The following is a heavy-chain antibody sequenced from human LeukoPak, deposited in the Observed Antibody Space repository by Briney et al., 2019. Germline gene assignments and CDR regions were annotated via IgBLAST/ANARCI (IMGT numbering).Heavy chain of an antibody. CDR3: VRAKKIYCSSTSCYDNYYYYYMDV. D-gene: IGHD2-2*01. Sequence: GGSLRLSCAASGFTFSSYWMSWVRQAPGKGLEWVANIKQDGSKKYYVDSVKGRFTISRDNAKNSLYLQMNSLKAEDTAVYYCVRAKKIYCSSTSCYDNYYYYYMDVWGKGTTVTVSS. CDR2: IKQDGSKK. J-gene: IGHJ6*03. V-gene: IGHV3-7*01. CDR1: GFTFSSYW.